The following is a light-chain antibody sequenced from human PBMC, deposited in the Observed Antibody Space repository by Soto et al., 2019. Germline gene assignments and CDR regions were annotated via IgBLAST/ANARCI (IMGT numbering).Light chain of an antibody. V-gene: IGKV3-11*01. Sequence: EIVLTQSPATLSLSPGEGATLSCRASQSVSSYLAWYQQKPGQAPRLLLYDASNSATGIPARFSGRGSGTDSPLIISIVEPDDFAVYYCQQRSNWPVTFGIGPKVEV. CDR3: QQRSNWPVT. J-gene: IGKJ1*01. CDR2: DAS. CDR1: QSVSSY.